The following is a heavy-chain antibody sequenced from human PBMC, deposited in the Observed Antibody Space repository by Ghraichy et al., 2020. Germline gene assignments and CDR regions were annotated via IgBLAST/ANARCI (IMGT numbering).Heavy chain of an antibody. CDR2: ISYDGIYT. Sequence: GGSLRLSCAASGFTFSSYAMHWVRQAPGKGLEWVAVISYDGIYTYFADSVKGRFTISRDNSKNTLYLQMNSLRPDDTAVYYCTRDAYCGGDCYFHWYFDLWVRGTLVTVSS. J-gene: IGHJ2*01. D-gene: IGHD2-21*02. CDR1: GFTFSSYA. CDR3: TRDAYCGGDCYFHWYFDL. V-gene: IGHV3-30*04.